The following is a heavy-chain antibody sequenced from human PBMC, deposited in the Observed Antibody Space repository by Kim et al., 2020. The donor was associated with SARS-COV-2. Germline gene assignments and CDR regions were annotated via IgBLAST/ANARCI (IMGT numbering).Heavy chain of an antibody. CDR1: GFTFSTYW. CDR2: INQGGSGK. Sequence: GGSLRLSCAASGFTFSTYWMTWVRQAPGKGLEWVANINQGGSGKYYVDSVKGRFTISRDNAKKSLSLEMSSLRVEDTALYYCATHRGGWYGAFDYWGQGALVTVSS. D-gene: IGHD6-19*01. J-gene: IGHJ4*02. V-gene: IGHV3-7*03. CDR3: ATHRGGWYGAFDY.